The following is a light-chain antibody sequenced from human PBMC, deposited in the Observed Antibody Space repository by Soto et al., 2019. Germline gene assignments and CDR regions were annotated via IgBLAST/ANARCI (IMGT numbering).Light chain of an antibody. CDR2: WAS. Sequence: DIVMTQSPDSLAVSLGERATINCKSSQSVLYSSNNKNYLAWYQQKSGQPPKLTIYWASTRESVFPDRLSGSGSATDLTLTISSLQDEDVAFYYCQQYYSTPINFGQGTRLAIK. V-gene: IGKV4-1*01. CDR1: QSVLYSSNNKNY. CDR3: QQYYSTPIN. J-gene: IGKJ5*01.